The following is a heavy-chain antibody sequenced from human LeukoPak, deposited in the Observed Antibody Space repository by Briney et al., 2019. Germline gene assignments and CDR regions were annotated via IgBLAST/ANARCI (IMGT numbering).Heavy chain of an antibody. V-gene: IGHV3-48*01. J-gene: IGHJ5*02. CDR3: ARAPYDFWSGYYGDNWFDP. D-gene: IGHD3-3*01. Sequence: PGGSLRLSCAASGLTFSSYSMNWVRQAPGKGLEWVSYISSSSSTIYYADSVKGRFTISRDNAKNSLYLQMNSLRAEDTAVYYCARAPYDFWSGYYGDNWFDPWGQGTLVTVSS. CDR1: GLTFSSYS. CDR2: ISSSSSTI.